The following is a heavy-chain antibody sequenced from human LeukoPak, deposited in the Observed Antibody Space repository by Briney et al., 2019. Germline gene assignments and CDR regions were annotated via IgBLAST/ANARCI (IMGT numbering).Heavy chain of an antibody. CDR2: IFHTGHT. CDR3: ARGFYGAGSHFDY. J-gene: IGHJ4*02. D-gene: IGHD3-10*01. Sequence: PSETLSLTCTVSGGSLSSGDFPWSWIRQPPGKGLEWIGYIFHTGHTSYNPSLKSRVTISVDMSKNQLSLRLTSVTAADTAVYYCARGFYGAGSHFDYWGQGTLVTVSS. CDR1: GGSLSSGDFP. V-gene: IGHV4-30-2*01.